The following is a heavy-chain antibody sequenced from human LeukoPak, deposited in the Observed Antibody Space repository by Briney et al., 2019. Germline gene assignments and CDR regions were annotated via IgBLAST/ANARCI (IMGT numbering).Heavy chain of an antibody. V-gene: IGHV3-30*18. CDR3: AKDSAGMSGAFDI. Sequence: GGSLRLSCAASGFTFSSYGMHWVRQAPGKGLEWVAVISYDGSNKYYADSVKGRFTISRDNSKNTLYLQMNSLRAEDTAVYYCAKDSAGMSGAFDIWGQGTMVTVSS. D-gene: IGHD1-26*01. CDR1: GFTFSSYG. CDR2: ISYDGSNK. J-gene: IGHJ3*02.